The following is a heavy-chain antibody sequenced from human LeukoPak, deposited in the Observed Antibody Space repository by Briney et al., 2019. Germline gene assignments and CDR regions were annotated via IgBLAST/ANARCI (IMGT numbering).Heavy chain of an antibody. CDR3: ARGGGMRYYYGSGSPYKT. D-gene: IGHD3-10*01. CDR2: INHSGST. Sequence: SETLTLTCAVYGGSCSGYYWSWIRQPPGKGLEWIGEINHSGSTNYNPSLKSRVTISVDTSKNQFSLKLSSVTAADTAVYYCARGGGMRYYYGSGSPYKTWGQGTLVTVSS. CDR1: GGSCSGYY. V-gene: IGHV4-34*01. J-gene: IGHJ5*02.